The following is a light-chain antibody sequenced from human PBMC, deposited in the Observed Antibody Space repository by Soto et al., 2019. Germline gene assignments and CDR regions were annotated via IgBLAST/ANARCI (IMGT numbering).Light chain of an antibody. J-gene: IGKJ1*01. CDR3: QQYNNWTTWT. Sequence: IGMTQSPSTLSVSPGERVTPSCRARQSVGSNLAWYQQKPGQAPRLLIYGASTRATGIPARFSGSGSETEFTLTISSLQAEDSAVYFCQQYNNWTTWTFGQGTKV. V-gene: IGKV3-15*01. CDR2: GAS. CDR1: QSVGSN.